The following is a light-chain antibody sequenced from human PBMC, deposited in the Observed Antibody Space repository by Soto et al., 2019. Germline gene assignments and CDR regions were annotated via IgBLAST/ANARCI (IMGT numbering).Light chain of an antibody. V-gene: IGKV1-5*01. Sequence: DIQMTQSPSTLSASVGDRVTITCRASQTISSWLAWYQQKPGKAPNLLIYDASSLKSGVPSRFSGSGSGTEFTLTISSLQPNDFATYYCQQYSSYWTFGQGTKVDIK. CDR3: QQYSSYWT. CDR2: DAS. CDR1: QTISSW. J-gene: IGKJ1*01.